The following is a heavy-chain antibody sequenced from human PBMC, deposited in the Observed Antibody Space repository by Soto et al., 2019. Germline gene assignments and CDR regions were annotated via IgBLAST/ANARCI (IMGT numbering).Heavy chain of an antibody. Sequence: TGESLKISCKGSGYSFTSYWISWVRQMPGKGLERMGRIDPSDSYTNYSPSFQGHVTIAADKSTSTAYLQWSILKASDTAMYYCVRHGDCSSTSCYLSYDYYYGMDVWGKGSTGTIS. V-gene: IGHV5-10-1*01. CDR3: VRHGDCSSTSCYLSYDYYYGMDV. CDR2: IDPSDSYT. J-gene: IGHJ6*04. CDR1: GYSFTSYW. D-gene: IGHD2-2*03.